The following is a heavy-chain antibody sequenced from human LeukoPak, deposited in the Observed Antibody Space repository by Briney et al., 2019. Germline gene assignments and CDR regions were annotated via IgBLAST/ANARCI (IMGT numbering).Heavy chain of an antibody. V-gene: IGHV4-30-4*01. J-gene: IGHJ4*02. Sequence: SETLSLTSTVSGGSISSGDYYWRWIRQPPGEGLGWIAYIYYRGSTYYNPSLKSRVTISVDTSKNQFSQKLSSVTAADTAVYYCARDLPGTVDHWGQGTLVTVSS. CDR2: IYYRGST. CDR1: GGSISSGDYY. CDR3: ARDLPGTVDH. D-gene: IGHD3-9*01.